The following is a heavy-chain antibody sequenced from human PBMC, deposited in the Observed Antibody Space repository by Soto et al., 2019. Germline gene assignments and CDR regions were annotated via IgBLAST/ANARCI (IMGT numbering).Heavy chain of an antibody. J-gene: IGHJ5*02. CDR1: GGSVSSGSYY. Sequence: SETLSLTCTVSGGSVSSGSYYWSWIRQPPGKGLEWIGYIYYSGSTNYNPSLKSRVTISVDTSKNQFSLKLSSVTAADTAVYYCARGISHYGDYSGLYWFYPWGQGTLVTVSS. D-gene: IGHD4-17*01. V-gene: IGHV4-61*01. CDR2: IYYSGST. CDR3: ARGISHYGDYSGLYWFYP.